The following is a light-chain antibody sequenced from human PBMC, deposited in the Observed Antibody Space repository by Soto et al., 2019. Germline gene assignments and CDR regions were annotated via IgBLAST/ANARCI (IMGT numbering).Light chain of an antibody. CDR1: QNINSN. CDR3: QQYKDWPPLT. J-gene: IGKJ4*01. Sequence: EILMPQSPLTLSVSPGEGATLSCRASQNINSNLAWYQQRPGQAPRVLIYGASSRASGIPDRFSGSGSGTDFTLSINRREPDDFAVYYCQQYKDWPPLTFGGGTRVESK. CDR2: GAS. V-gene: IGKV3D-15*01.